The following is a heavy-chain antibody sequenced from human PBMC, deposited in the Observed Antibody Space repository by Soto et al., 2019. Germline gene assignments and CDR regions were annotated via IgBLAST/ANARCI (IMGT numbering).Heavy chain of an antibody. D-gene: IGHD2-15*01. CDR2: NSAYNGNT. J-gene: IGHJ5*02. CDR1: GYTYNFYR. Sequence: ASLKVSYAASGYTYNFYRISWPQEADGPWLAWRRWNSAYNGNTNYAQKLQGRVTMTTDTSTSTAYMELRSLRSDDTAVYYCARGLEWWFPFDPWGQGTLVTVSS. CDR3: ARGLEWWFPFDP. V-gene: IGHV1-18*01.